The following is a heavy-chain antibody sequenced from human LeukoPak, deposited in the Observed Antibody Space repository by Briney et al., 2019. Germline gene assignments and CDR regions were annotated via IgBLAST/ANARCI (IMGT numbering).Heavy chain of an antibody. CDR2: IYTSGST. CDR1: GGSISSGSYY. J-gene: IGHJ6*02. V-gene: IGHV4-61*02. CDR3: ARATYYYGSGSYLAMDV. D-gene: IGHD3-10*01. Sequence: PSETLSLTCTVSGGSISSGSYYWSWIRQPAGKGLEWIGRIYTSGSTNYNPSLKSRVTISVDTSKNQFSLKLSSVTAADTAVYYCARATYYYGSGSYLAMDVWGQGTTVTVSS.